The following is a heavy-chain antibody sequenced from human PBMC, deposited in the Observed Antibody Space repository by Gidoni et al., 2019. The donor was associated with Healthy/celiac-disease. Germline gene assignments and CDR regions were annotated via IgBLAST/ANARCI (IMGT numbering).Heavy chain of an antibody. V-gene: IGHV1-58*01. CDR3: AGGGYCSSTSCFNFDY. CDR2: IVVGSGNT. D-gene: IGHD2-2*01. CDR1: GFTFTSSA. Sequence: QMQLVQSGPEVKKPGTSVKVSCQASGFTFTSSAVQWVRQARGQRLEWIGWIVVGSGNTNYAQKFQERVTITRDMSTSTAYMELSSLRSEDTAVYYCAGGGYCSSTSCFNFDYWGQGTLVTVSS. J-gene: IGHJ4*02.